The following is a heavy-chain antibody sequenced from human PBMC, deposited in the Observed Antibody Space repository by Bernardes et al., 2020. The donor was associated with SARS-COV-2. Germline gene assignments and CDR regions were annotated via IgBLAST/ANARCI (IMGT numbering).Heavy chain of an antibody. Sequence: SLRLSCAGSGSTFRSFGMHWVRQAPGKGLEWLAVITYDGVNAFYADSVKGRFIVSRDNYNNTLHLQMNSVRAEDTAVYYCAKDGISGTTENSFWYYFDAWGQGTLVTVSS. J-gene: IGHJ4*02. CDR1: GSTFRSFG. CDR3: AKDGISGTTENSFWYYFDA. CDR2: ITYDGVNA. D-gene: IGHD1-7*01. V-gene: IGHV3-30*18.